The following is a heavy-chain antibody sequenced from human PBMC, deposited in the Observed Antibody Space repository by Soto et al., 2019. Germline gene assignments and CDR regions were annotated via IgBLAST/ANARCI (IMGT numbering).Heavy chain of an antibody. CDR3: ARNAREGEFQH. CDR2: IKQDGSEK. J-gene: IGHJ1*01. Sequence: PVGSLRLSCAASGFTFSSYWVSWVRQAPGKGLEWVANIKQDGSEKYYVDSVKGRFTISRDNAKNSLYLQMNSLRAEDTAVYYCARNAREGEFQHWGQGTLVTVSS. D-gene: IGHD1-1*01. CDR1: GFTFSSYW. V-gene: IGHV3-7*03.